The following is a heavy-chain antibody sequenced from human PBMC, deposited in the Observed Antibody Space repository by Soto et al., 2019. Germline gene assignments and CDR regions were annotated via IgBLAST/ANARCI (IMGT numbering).Heavy chain of an antibody. CDR3: ARDEERGSSWYEDTPEYFQH. CDR1: GFTFSSYS. Sequence: GGSLRLSCAASGFTFSSYSMNWVRQAPGKGLEWVSSISSSSSYIYYADSVKGRFTISRDNAKNSLYLQMNSLRAEDTAVYYCARDEERGSSWYEDTPEYFQHWGQGTLVTVSS. J-gene: IGHJ1*01. V-gene: IGHV3-21*01. D-gene: IGHD6-13*01. CDR2: ISSSSSYI.